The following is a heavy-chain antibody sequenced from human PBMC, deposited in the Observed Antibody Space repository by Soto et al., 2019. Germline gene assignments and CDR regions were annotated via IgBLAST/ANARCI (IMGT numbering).Heavy chain of an antibody. CDR2: INQDGSEK. V-gene: IGHV3-7*01. CDR1: GFTFSRSW. D-gene: IGHD2-21*02. J-gene: IGHJ4*02. CDR3: ATPRLYFDY. Sequence: EVQLVESGGGLVQPGGSLRLSCATSGFTFSRSWMSWVRQAPGKGLEWVANINQDGSEKYYVDSVKGRFTISRDNAKHSLYLQMNSLRAEDTAVYYCATPRLYFDYWGQGTLVTVSS.